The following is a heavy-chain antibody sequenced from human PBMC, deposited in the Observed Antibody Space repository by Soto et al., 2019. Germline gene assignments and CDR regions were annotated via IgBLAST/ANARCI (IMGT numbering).Heavy chain of an antibody. V-gene: IGHV4-31*03. CDR2: IYNSGST. Sequence: QVQLQESGPGLVKPSQTLSLTCTVSDGSISSGAYYWSWIRQHPGKGLEWIGNIYNSGSTYYNPSLKTRLTMSVDTSKNQFSLKLSSVTAADTAVYFCARVWGISFYDGDAFDFWGQGTMVTVSS. CDR3: ARVWGISFYDGDAFDF. CDR1: DGSISSGAYY. D-gene: IGHD3-16*01. J-gene: IGHJ3*01.